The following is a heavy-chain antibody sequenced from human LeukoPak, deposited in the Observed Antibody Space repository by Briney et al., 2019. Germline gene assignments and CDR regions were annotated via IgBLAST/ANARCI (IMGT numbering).Heavy chain of an antibody. V-gene: IGHV5-51*01. CDR3: ARHVTGTVPIYYYYYYYMDV. J-gene: IGHJ6*03. CDR2: IYPGDSDT. D-gene: IGHD1-20*01. CDR1: GYSFTSYW. Sequence: GESLKISCKGSGYSFTSYWIGWVRQMPGKGLEWMGIIYPGDSDTRYSPSFQGQVTISADKSISTAYLQWSSLKASDTAMYYCARHVTGTVPIYYYYYYYMDVWGKGTTVTVSS.